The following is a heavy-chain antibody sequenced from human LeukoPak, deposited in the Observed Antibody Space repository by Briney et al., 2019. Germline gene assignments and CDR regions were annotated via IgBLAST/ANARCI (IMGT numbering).Heavy chain of an antibody. CDR2: IYYSGST. Sequence: SETLSLTCTVSGGSISSYYWSWIRQPPGKGLEWIGYIYYSGSTNYNPSPKSRVTISVDTSKDQFSLKLSSVTAADTAVYYCARGDAEWGDYYFDYWGQGTLVTVSS. J-gene: IGHJ4*02. CDR1: GGSISSYY. V-gene: IGHV4-59*01. D-gene: IGHD2-21*02. CDR3: ARGDAEWGDYYFDY.